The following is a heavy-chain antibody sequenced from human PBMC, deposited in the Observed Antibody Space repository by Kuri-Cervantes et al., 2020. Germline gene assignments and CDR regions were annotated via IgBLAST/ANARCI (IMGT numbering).Heavy chain of an antibody. D-gene: IGHD2-21*02. V-gene: IGHV3-33*08. CDR3: ARDDDCGGDCSRAFDI. CDR1: GFTFSSYA. Sequence: GGSLRLSCAASGFTFSSYAMSWVRQAPGKGLEWVAVIWYDGSNKYYADSVKGRFTISRDNSKNTLYLQMNSLRAEDTAVHYCARDDDCGGDCSRAFDIWGQGTMVTVSS. J-gene: IGHJ3*02. CDR2: IWYDGSNK.